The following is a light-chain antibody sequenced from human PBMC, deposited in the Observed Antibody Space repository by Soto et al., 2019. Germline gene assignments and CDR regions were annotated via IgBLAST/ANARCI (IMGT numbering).Light chain of an antibody. CDR2: GAS. CDR3: QQYNNWLIT. J-gene: IGKJ5*01. V-gene: IGKV3-15*01. Sequence: EMVMTQSPATLSVSPGERATLSCRASQSVSGNLAWYQQKPGQAPRLLIYGASTRPTGIPARFSGSGSGTEFTLTISGLQSEDFAVYYCQQYNNWLITFGQGTRLEIK. CDR1: QSVSGN.